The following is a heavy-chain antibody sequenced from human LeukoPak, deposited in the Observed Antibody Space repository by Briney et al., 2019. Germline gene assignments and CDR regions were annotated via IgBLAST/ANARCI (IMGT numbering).Heavy chain of an antibody. CDR3: ARGGEVLRYFDWSPFKGNFDY. J-gene: IGHJ4*02. D-gene: IGHD3-9*01. CDR1: GYTFTGYY. V-gene: IGHV1-2*04. Sequence: ASVKVSCKASGYTFTGYYMHWVRQAPGQGLEWMGWINPNSGGTNYAQKFQGWVTMTRDTSISTAYVELSRLRSDDTAVYYCARGGEVLRYFDWSPFKGNFDYWGQGTLVTVSS. CDR2: INPNSGGT.